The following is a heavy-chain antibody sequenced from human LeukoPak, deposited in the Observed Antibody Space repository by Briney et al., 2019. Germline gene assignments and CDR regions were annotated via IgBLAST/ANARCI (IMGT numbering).Heavy chain of an antibody. CDR2: IYSDGST. Sequence: GGSLRLSCAVSGFTVSINYMNWVRQAPGKGLEWVSLIYSDGSTYYADSVKGRFTISRDNSRNTLYLQMNSLRAEDTAVYYCARDLGYCSGTTCYVGYFDYWGQGTQVTVSS. CDR3: ARDLGYCSGTTCYVGYFDY. J-gene: IGHJ4*02. V-gene: IGHV3-66*01. CDR1: GFTVSINY. D-gene: IGHD2-2*01.